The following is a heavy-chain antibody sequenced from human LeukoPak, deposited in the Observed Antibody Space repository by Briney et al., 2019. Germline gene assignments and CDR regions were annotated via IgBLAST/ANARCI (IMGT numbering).Heavy chain of an antibody. D-gene: IGHD2-15*01. CDR1: GNTFTTHY. V-gene: IGHV1-46*01. CDR2: INPSGLNT. CDR3: ARSVGAGDGGFDI. Sequence: GASVKVSCKSSGNTFTTHYIHWVRQAPGQGLEWMGIINPSGLNTKYAQKFQGRVTMTRDTSTSTVYMELSSLRSEDTAVYYCARSVGAGDGGFDIWGQGTMVTVSS. J-gene: IGHJ3*02.